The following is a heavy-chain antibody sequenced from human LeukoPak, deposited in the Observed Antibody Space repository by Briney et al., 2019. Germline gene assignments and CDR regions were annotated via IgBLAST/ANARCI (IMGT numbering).Heavy chain of an antibody. CDR2: VDTEDGET. CDR1: GYTFTDYY. V-gene: IGHV1-69-2*01. J-gene: IGHJ4*02. Sequence: ASVKVSCKASGYTFTDYYMHWVQQAPGKGLEWMGLVDTEDGETIYAEKFQGRVTITADTSTDTAYMELSSLRSEDTAVYYCATGLQDYYGWGSYYNVGKVWGQGTLVTVSS. D-gene: IGHD3-10*01. CDR3: ATGLQDYYGWGSYYNVGKV.